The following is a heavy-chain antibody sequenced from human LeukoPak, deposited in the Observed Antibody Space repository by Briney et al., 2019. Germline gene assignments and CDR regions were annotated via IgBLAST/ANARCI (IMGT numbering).Heavy chain of an antibody. D-gene: IGHD6-13*01. CDR1: GYTFTSYG. J-gene: IGHJ6*03. CDR2: ISAYNGNT. V-gene: IGHV1-18*01. CDR3: ARVVDSSSWRNYYYYYMDV. Sequence: EASVKVSCKASGYTFTSYGISWVRQAPGQGLEWMGWISAYNGNTNYAQKLQGRVTMTTDTSTSTAYMELSRLRSDDTAVYYCARVVDSSSWRNYYYYYMDVWGKGTTVTVSS.